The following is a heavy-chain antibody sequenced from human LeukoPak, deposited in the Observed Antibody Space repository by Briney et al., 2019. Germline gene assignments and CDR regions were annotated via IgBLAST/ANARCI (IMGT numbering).Heavy chain of an antibody. V-gene: IGHV4-34*01. CDR1: GGSFSGYY. CDR3: ARGHTGYSRAVDY. J-gene: IGHJ4*02. Sequence: SETLSLTCAVYGGSFSGYYWSWIRQPPGKGLEWIGEINHSGSTNYNPSLKSRVTISVDTSKNQFSLKLSSVTAADTAVYYCARGHTGYSRAVDYWGQGTLVTVSS. CDR2: INHSGST. D-gene: IGHD6-13*01.